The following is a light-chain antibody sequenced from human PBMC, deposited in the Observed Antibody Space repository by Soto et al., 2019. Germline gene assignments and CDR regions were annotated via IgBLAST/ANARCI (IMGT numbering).Light chain of an antibody. CDR2: DAY. Sequence: EVVLTQSPVTPSLSPGERATLSCRASQSFRGLLAWYQQKPGQAPRLLIYDAYIRATGIPPRFSGSGSGTDFTLTISSLEPEDSAVYYCQQRHMWPITFGQGTRLEIK. J-gene: IGKJ5*01. V-gene: IGKV3-11*01. CDR3: QQRHMWPIT. CDR1: QSFRGL.